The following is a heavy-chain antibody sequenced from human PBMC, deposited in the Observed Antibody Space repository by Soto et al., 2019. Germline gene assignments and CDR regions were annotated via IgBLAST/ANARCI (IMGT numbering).Heavy chain of an antibody. CDR1: GYSFTNYY. J-gene: IGHJ6*02. D-gene: IGHD7-27*01. CDR3: ARHLGTEDYYYGMDV. Sequence: PGESLKISCEGSGYSFTNYYIAWVRQMPGKGLEWMGIIYPRDSKIRYSPSLQGQVTFSADKSLSTAYLQWSSLKASDTAKYYCARHLGTEDYYYGMDVWCQGTTVTVSS. CDR2: IYPRDSKI. V-gene: IGHV5-51*01.